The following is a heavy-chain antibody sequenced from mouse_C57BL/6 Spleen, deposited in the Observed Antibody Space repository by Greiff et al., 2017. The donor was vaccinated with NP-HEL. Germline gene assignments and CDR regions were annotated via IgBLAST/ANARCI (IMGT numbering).Heavy chain of an antibody. J-gene: IGHJ2*01. CDR1: GYAFSSSW. D-gene: IGHD1-1*01. CDR2: IYPGDGDT. CDR3: ARDGSSYGYFDY. V-gene: IGHV1-82*01. Sequence: VQRVESGPELVKPGASVKISCKASGYAFSSSWMNWVKQRPGKGLEWIGRIYPGDGDTNYNGKFKGKATLTADKSSSTAYMQLSSLTSEDSAVYFCARDGSSYGYFDYWGQGTTLTVSS.